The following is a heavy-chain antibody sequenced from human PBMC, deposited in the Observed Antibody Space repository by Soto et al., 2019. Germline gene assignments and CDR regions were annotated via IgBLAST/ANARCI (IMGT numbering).Heavy chain of an antibody. CDR2: INPSGTT. CDR1: GGSISGYY. J-gene: IGHJ5*02. D-gene: IGHD3-22*01. V-gene: IGHV4-34*10. Sequence: PSRTLELTYSVSGGSISGYYWSWIRQPPGRGLEWSGEINPSGTTNNNPSLKGRVAMSVDTSKNTAYLEVSGLRSEDTAVYYCARPNFYYETRGYNDPKGTWFGPWGQGSLVTVSS. CDR3: ARPNFYYETRGYNDPKGTWFGP.